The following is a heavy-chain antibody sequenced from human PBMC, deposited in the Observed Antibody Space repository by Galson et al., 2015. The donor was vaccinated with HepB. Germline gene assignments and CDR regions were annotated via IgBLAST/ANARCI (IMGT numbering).Heavy chain of an antibody. V-gene: IGHV4-59*01. J-gene: IGHJ4*02. CDR1: GGSISSYY. D-gene: IGHD1-26*01. CDR3: ARLPVGATDHPFDY. Sequence: TLSLTCTVSGGSISSYYWSWIRQPPGKGLEWIGYIYYSGSTNYNPSLKSRVTISVDTSKNQFSLKLSSVTAADTAVYYCARLPVGATDHPFDYWGQGTLVTVSS. CDR2: IYYSGST.